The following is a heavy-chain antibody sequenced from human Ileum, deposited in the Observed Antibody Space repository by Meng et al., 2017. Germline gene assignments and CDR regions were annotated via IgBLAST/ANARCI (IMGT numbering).Heavy chain of an antibody. CDR1: GGTFSSYT. J-gene: IGHJ4*02. Sequence: QVQLVHSGAEVKKPGSSVTVSCKASGGTFSSYTLSWVRQAPGQGLEWMGRIIPILGIANYAQKFQGRVTITADKSTSTAYMELSSLRSEDTAVYYCARSSLGWPFLPFDYWGQGTLVTVSS. D-gene: IGHD3-3*01. CDR3: ARSSLGWPFLPFDY. CDR2: IIPILGIA. V-gene: IGHV1-69*02.